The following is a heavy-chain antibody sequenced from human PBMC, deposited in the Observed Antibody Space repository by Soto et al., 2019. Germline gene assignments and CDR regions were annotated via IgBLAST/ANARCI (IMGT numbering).Heavy chain of an antibody. CDR2: INAGNGNT. V-gene: IGHV1-3*01. CDR3: ARVDEGCSSTSCYNDYYYGMDV. J-gene: IGHJ6*02. Sequence: GASVXVSCKASGYTFTSYAMHWVRQAPGQRLEWMGWINAGNGNTKYSQKFQGRVTITRDTSASTAYMELSSLRSEDTAVYYCARVDEGCSSTSCYNDYYYGMDVWGQGTTVTVSS. CDR1: GYTFTSYA. D-gene: IGHD2-2*02.